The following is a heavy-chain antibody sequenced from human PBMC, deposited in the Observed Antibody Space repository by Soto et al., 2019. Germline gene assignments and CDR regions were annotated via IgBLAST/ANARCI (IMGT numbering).Heavy chain of an antibody. D-gene: IGHD3-22*01. CDR1: GFTFGDSA. CDR3: ARGHTIIPY. V-gene: IGHV3-49*03. J-gene: IGHJ4*02. CDR2: ITTKAYGGTI. Sequence: PGGSLRLSCTASGFTFGDSAMSWFRQAPGKGLEWVSFITTKAYGGTIEYAASVKGRFTISRDDSKGIAYLQMNSLKTEDTALYFCARGHTIIPYWGQGTPVTVSS.